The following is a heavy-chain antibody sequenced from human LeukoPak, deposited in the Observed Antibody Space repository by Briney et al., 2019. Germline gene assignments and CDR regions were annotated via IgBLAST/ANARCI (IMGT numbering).Heavy chain of an antibody. D-gene: IGHD6-19*01. CDR2: ICSGGST. CDR1: GFTVDSNY. J-gene: IGHJ4*02. Sequence: GGSLRLSCAASGFTVDSNYMTWVRQAPGKGLEWVSVICSGGSTYYADSVKGRFTISRDNSKNTLHLQMISLRAEDTAVYYCAKEAVAGTLDHWGQGTLVTVCS. CDR3: AKEAVAGTLDH. V-gene: IGHV3-66*01.